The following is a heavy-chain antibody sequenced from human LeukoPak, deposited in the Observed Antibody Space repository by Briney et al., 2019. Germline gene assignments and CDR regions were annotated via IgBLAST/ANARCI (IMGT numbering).Heavy chain of an antibody. CDR3: ARAKYSSSWWAAFDI. D-gene: IGHD6-13*01. V-gene: IGHV4-4*02. CDR2: IFHSGIT. J-gene: IGHJ3*02. CDR1: GGSISSSNW. Sequence: SETLSLTCAVSGGSISSSNWWSWVRQPPGKGLEWIGEIFHSGITNYNPSLKSRVTISLDKSKNQFSLKLTSVTAADTAVYYCARAKYSSSWWAAFDIWGQGTMVTVSS.